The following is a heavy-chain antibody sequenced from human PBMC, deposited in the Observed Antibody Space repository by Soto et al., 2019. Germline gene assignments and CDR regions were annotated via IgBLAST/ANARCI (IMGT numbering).Heavy chain of an antibody. V-gene: IGHV3-23*01. Sequence: GSLRLSCAASGFTFSSYAMSWVRQAPGKGLEWVSAISGSGGSTYYADSVKGRFTISRDNSKNTLYLQMNSLRAEDTAVYYCAKDRAYRRVAVAGTRFDYWGQGTLVTVSS. CDR1: GFTFSSYA. CDR3: AKDRAYRRVAVAGTRFDY. CDR2: ISGSGGST. D-gene: IGHD6-19*01. J-gene: IGHJ4*02.